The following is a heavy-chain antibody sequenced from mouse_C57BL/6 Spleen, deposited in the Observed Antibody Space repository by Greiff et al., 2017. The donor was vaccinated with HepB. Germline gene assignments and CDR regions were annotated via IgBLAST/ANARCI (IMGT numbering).Heavy chain of an antibody. J-gene: IGHJ3*01. CDR3: ASLWDGFAY. D-gene: IGHD4-1*01. Sequence: QVQLQQPGAELVKPGASVKLSCKASGYTFTSYWMHWVKQRPGQGLEWIGMIHPNSGSTNYNEKFKSKATLTVDKSSSTAYMQLSSLTSEDSAVYYWASLWDGFAYWGQGTLVTVSA. V-gene: IGHV1-64*01. CDR1: GYTFTSYW. CDR2: IHPNSGST.